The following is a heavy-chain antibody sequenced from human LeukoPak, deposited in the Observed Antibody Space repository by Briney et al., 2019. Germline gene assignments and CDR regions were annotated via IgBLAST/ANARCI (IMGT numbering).Heavy chain of an antibody. CDR1: GGTFSSYA. Sequence: GASVKVSCKASGGTFSSYAISWVRQAPGQGLEWMGGIIPIFGTANYAQKFQGRVTITAVESTSTAYMELSSLRSEDTAVYYCVLGYCSSTSCYTAFDYWGQGTLVTVSS. CDR2: IIPIFGTA. D-gene: IGHD2-2*02. V-gene: IGHV1-69*13. J-gene: IGHJ4*02. CDR3: VLGYCSSTSCYTAFDY.